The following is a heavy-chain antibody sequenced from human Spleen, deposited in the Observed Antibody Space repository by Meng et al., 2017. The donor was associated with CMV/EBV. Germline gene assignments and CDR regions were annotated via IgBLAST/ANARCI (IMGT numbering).Heavy chain of an antibody. Sequence: SVKVSCKASGYTFTGYYMHWVRQAPGQGLEWMGGIIPILGTANYAQKFQGRVTIATDESTSTAYMELSSLRSGDTAKYYCASCPLGRYKKVVPGTTRYHYYYGMDVWGQGTTVTVSS. V-gene: IGHV1-69*05. D-gene: IGHD2-2*01. CDR1: GYTFTGYY. J-gene: IGHJ6*02. CDR3: ASCPLGRYKKVVPGTTRYHYYYGMDV. CDR2: IIPILGTA.